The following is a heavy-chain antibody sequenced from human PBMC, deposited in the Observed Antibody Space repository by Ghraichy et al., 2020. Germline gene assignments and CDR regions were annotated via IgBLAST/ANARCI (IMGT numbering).Heavy chain of an antibody. D-gene: IGHD3-10*01. CDR3: ARLGGSGTNPLYDK. J-gene: IGHJ4*02. Sequence: SETLSLTCTVSGGSINSYYWSWIRQPPGKGLEQIGYIHHSGTTIYNPSLKSLVTISVDTSKNQFSLNLSSVTAADTSVYYCARLGGSGTNPLYDKWGEGIVVTVSS. V-gene: IGHV4-59*01. CDR1: GGSINSYY. CDR2: IHHSGTT.